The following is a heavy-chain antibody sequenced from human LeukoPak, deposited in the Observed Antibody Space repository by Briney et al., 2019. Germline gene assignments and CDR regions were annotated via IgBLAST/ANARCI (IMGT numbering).Heavy chain of an antibody. D-gene: IGHD2-8*02. CDR3: AKSLLDIVLVVYAKYYFDY. J-gene: IGHJ4*02. CDR1: GFTFSSYA. Sequence: PGGSLRLSCAASGFTFSSYAMSWVRQAPGKGLEWVSAISGSGGSTYYADSVKGRFTISRDNSKNTLYLQMNSLRAEDTAVYYCAKSLLDIVLVVYAKYYFDYWGQGTLVTVSS. CDR2: ISGSGGST. V-gene: IGHV3-23*01.